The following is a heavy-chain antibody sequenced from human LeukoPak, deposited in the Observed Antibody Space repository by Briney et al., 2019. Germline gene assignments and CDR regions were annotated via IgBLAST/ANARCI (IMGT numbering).Heavy chain of an antibody. V-gene: IGHV3-53*01. CDR2: IYSGGST. Sequence: HPGGSLRLSCAASGFTVSSNYMSWVRQAPGKGLEWVSVIYSGGSTYYADSVKGRFTISRDNSKNTLYLQMNSLRAEDTAVYYCASSGSRYAFDIWGQGTMVTVSS. CDR3: ASSGSRYAFDI. CDR1: GFTVSSNY. J-gene: IGHJ3*02. D-gene: IGHD1-26*01.